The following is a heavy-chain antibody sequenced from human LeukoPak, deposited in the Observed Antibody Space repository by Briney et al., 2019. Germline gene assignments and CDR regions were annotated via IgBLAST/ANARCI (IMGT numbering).Heavy chain of an antibody. D-gene: IGHD4-17*01. CDR2: ISYDGSNK. V-gene: IGHV3-30*14. CDR1: GFTFSSYA. J-gene: IGHJ3*02. Sequence: GGSLRLSCAASGFTFSSYAMHWVRQAPGKGLEWVAVISYDGSNKYYADSVKGRFTISRDNSKNTLCLQMNSLRAEDTAVYYCATTRYDAFDIWGQGTMVTVSS. CDR3: ATTRYDAFDI.